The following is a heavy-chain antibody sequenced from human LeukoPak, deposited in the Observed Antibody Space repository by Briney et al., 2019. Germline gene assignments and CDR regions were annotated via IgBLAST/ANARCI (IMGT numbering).Heavy chain of an antibody. J-gene: IGHJ6*02. D-gene: IGHD6-19*01. CDR1: GGTFSSYA. CDR3: ARPTGAPGIAVAGTDPEDYGMDV. V-gene: IGHV1-69*13. CDR2: IIPIFGTA. Sequence: SVKVSCTASGGTFSSYAISWVRQAPGQGLEWMGGIIPIFGTANYAQKFQGRVTITADESTSTAYMELSSLRSEDTAVYYCARPTGAPGIAVAGTDPEDYGMDVWGQGTTVTVSS.